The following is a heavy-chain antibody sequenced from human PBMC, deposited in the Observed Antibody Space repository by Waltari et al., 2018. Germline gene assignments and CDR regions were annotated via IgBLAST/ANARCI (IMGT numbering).Heavy chain of an antibody. Sequence: QVQLQESGPGLVKPSETLSLTCTVSGGSISSYYWSWIRQPPGKGLEWIGYIYYSGSTNYNPSLKSRVTISVDTSKNQCSLKLSSVTAADTAVYYCARAMQQPTAFDIWGQGTMVTVSS. CDR1: GGSISSYY. V-gene: IGHV4-59*01. CDR3: ARAMQQPTAFDI. J-gene: IGHJ3*02. D-gene: IGHD6-13*01. CDR2: IYYSGST.